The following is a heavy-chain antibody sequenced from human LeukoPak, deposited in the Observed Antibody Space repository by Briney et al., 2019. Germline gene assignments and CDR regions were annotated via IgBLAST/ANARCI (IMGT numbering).Heavy chain of an antibody. CDR3: ATLYGSGGYFDY. Sequence: GRSLRLSCAASGFTFSSYGIRWVRQAPGKGLEWVAVISYDGSNKYYADSVKGRFTISRDNSKNTLYLQMNSRRPGDPAVYYWATLYGSGGYFDYWGQGTLVTVSS. D-gene: IGHD3-10*01. J-gene: IGHJ4*02. CDR2: ISYDGSNK. V-gene: IGHV3-30*03. CDR1: GFTFSSYG.